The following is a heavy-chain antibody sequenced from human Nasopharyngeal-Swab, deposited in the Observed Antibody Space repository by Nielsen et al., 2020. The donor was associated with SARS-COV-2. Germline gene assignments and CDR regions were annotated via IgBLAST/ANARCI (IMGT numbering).Heavy chain of an antibody. CDR3: ARDRNGFIYYYYGMDV. J-gene: IGHJ6*02. V-gene: IGHV3-48*03. CDR1: GFTFSAYD. CDR2: ISSTGSTI. Sequence: GESLKISCAASGFTFSAYDMNWVRQAPGKGLEWVSYISSTGSTINYADSVKGRVTISRDNARNSLYLQMNSLRAEDTAVYYCARDRNGFIYYYYGMDVWGQGTTVTVSS. D-gene: IGHD3-3*01.